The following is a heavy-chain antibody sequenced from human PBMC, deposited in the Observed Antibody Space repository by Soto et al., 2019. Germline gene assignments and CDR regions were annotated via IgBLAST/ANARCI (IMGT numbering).Heavy chain of an antibody. Sequence: ASVKVSCKASGYTFTSYGISWVRQAPGQGLEWVGWISAYNGNTNYAQKLQGRVAMTTDTSTSTAYMELRSLRSDDTAVYYCARRSRPHVQADVWGQGTLVTVSS. J-gene: IGHJ4*02. CDR3: ARRSRPHVQADV. D-gene: IGHD6-6*01. CDR1: GYTFTSYG. CDR2: ISAYNGNT. V-gene: IGHV1-18*01.